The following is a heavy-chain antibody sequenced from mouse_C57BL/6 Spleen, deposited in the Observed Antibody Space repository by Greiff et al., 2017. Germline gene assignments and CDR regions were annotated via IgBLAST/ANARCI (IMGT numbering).Heavy chain of an antibody. CDR3: TRDYGSSYSLYAMDY. D-gene: IGHD1-1*01. CDR2: IDPETGGT. V-gene: IGHV1-15*01. J-gene: IGHJ4*01. Sequence: QVQLQQSGAELVRPGASVTLSCKASGYTFTDYEMHWVKQTPVHGLEWIGAIDPETGGTAYNQKFKGKAILTADKSSSTAYMELRSLTSEDSAVYYCTRDYGSSYSLYAMDYWGQGTSVTVSS. CDR1: GYTFTDYE.